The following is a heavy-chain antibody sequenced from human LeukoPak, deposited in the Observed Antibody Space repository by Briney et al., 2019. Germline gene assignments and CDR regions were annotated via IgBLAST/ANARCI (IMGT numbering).Heavy chain of an antibody. J-gene: IGHJ4*02. CDR1: GGIYSSYT. Sequence: VASVKVSCKASGGIYSSYTISWVRQAPGQGLEWMGWINPNSGGTNYAQKFQGRVTMTRDTSISTAYMELSRLRSDDTAVYYCAREGDPGQYWGQGTLVTVSS. D-gene: IGHD1-1*01. V-gene: IGHV1-2*02. CDR3: AREGDPGQY. CDR2: INPNSGGT.